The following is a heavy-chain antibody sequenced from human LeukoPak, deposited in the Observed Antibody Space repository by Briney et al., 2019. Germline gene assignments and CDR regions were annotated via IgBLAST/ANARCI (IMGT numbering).Heavy chain of an antibody. CDR1: GFTFSSYW. Sequence: GGSLRLSCATSGFTFSSYWMTWVRQAPGKGLEWVASIKQDGSETFYVDSVKGRFTVSSVNSKNSLYLQMNSLRVEDTAVYYCARGHSVTYYAYLDPWGQGTLVTVSS. V-gene: IGHV3-7*01. J-gene: IGHJ5*02. D-gene: IGHD1-26*01. CDR3: ARGHSVTYYAYLDP. CDR2: IKQDGSET.